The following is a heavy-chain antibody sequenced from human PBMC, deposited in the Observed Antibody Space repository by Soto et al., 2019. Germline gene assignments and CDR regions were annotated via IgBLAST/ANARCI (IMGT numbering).Heavy chain of an antibody. CDR2: ISSSSSTI. CDR3: ARETDPRYYDFWSGSGY. D-gene: IGHD3-3*01. CDR1: GFTFRSYS. J-gene: IGHJ4*02. V-gene: IGHV3-48*01. Sequence: GGSLRLSCAASGFTFRSYSMNWVRQAPGKGLEWVSYISSSSSTIYYADSVKGRFTISRDNAKNSLYLQMNSLRAEDTAVYYCARETDPRYYDFWSGSGYWGQGTLVTVSS.